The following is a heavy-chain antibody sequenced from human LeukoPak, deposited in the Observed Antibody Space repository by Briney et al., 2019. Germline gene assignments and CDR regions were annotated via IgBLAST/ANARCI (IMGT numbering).Heavy chain of an antibody. Sequence: GGSLRLSCAASGFTFSSYAISWVRQAPGKGLEWVSAISASGGSTYYADSVKGRFTISRDNSKNTLYLQMNSLRAEDTAVYYCAKDREWLGVLGYWGQGTLVTVSS. J-gene: IGHJ4*02. D-gene: IGHD3-3*01. V-gene: IGHV3-23*01. CDR2: ISASGGST. CDR1: GFTFSSYA. CDR3: AKDREWLGVLGY.